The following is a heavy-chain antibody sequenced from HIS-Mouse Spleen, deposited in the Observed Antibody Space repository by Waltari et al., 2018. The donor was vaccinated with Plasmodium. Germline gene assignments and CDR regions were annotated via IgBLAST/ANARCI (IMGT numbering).Heavy chain of an antibody. D-gene: IGHD6-13*01. CDR1: GFTFSSYW. Sequence: EVQLVESGGGLVQPGGSLRLSCAASGFTFSSYWMRWVRQAPGKGVEWVDNIKQDGSEKYYVDSVKGRFTISRDNAKNSLYLQMNSLRAEDTAVYYCASSWYWYFDLWGRGTLVTVSS. V-gene: IGHV3-7*01. CDR3: ASSWYWYFDL. CDR2: IKQDGSEK. J-gene: IGHJ2*01.